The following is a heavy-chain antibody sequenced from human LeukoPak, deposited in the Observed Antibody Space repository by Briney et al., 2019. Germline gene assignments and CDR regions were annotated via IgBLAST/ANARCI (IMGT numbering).Heavy chain of an antibody. CDR1: GITFSNSA. D-gene: IGHD5-24*01. CDR2: ITKSGDQT. Sequence: GGSLRLSCVPSGITFSNSALSWVRQAPGKGLEWVSTITKSGDQTHYADSVRGLFTISRDIFKNALYLQMNSLRAEDTAVYHCVKSAGKDGYRDVFDIWGQGTVVTVSS. V-gene: IGHV3-23*01. J-gene: IGHJ3*02. CDR3: VKSAGKDGYRDVFDI.